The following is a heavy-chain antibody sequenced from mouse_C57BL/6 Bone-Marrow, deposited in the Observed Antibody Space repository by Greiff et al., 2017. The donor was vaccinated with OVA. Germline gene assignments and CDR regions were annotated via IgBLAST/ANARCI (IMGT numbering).Heavy chain of an antibody. Sequence: QVQLQQPGAELVKPGASVKLSCKASGYTFTSYWMHWVKQRPGQGLEWIGMIHPNSGSTNYNEKFKSKATLTVDKSSSTAYMQLSSLTSEDSAVYYCARNEPYYGLYFDYWGQGTTLTVSS. V-gene: IGHV1-64*01. CDR2: IHPNSGST. D-gene: IGHD1-1*01. CDR3: ARNEPYYGLYFDY. J-gene: IGHJ2*01. CDR1: GYTFTSYW.